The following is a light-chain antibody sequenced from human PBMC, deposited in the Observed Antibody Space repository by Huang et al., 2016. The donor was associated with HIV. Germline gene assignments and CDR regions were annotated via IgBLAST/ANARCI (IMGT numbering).Light chain of an antibody. Sequence: MMSQSPATLDASPGERVTISCGAIQSVNTNLAWYQQKPGQPPRLLIYAASTRATGVPARFAGSGSGTEFTLTIDSLQSDDFAVYYCQQYNKWPPEYTFGQGTRLEIK. V-gene: IGKV3-15*01. CDR1: QSVNTN. CDR2: AAS. J-gene: IGKJ2*01. CDR3: QQYNKWPPEYT.